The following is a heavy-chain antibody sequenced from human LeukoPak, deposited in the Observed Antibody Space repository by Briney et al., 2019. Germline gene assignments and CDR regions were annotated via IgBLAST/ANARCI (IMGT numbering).Heavy chain of an antibody. Sequence: SETLSLTCAVYGGSFRGYYWSWIRQPPGKGLEWIGYIYYSGSTNYNPSLKSRVTISVDTSKNQFSLKLSSVTAADTAVYYCARQGAPHYYGSGSYFYWFDPWGQGTLVTVSS. D-gene: IGHD3-10*01. CDR3: ARQGAPHYYGSGSYFYWFDP. J-gene: IGHJ5*02. V-gene: IGHV4-59*08. CDR2: IYYSGST. CDR1: GGSFRGYY.